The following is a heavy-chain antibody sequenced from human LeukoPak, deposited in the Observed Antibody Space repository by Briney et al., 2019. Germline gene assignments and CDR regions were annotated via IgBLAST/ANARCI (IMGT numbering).Heavy chain of an antibody. CDR1: RFTFNNYA. CDR3: ARCPGLNYFDS. D-gene: IGHD3/OR15-3a*01. J-gene: IGHJ4*02. CDR2: ISGDGFTT. V-gene: IGHV3-23*01. Sequence: PGGSLRLSCAASRFTFNNYAMTWVRQAPGKGLEWVSVISGDGFTTYSADSVKGRLTISRDNSKNTLFLQMDSLRGEDTAVYFCARCPGLNYFDSWGQGTLVTVSS.